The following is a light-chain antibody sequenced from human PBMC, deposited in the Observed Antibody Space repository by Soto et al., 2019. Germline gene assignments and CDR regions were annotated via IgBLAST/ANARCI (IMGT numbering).Light chain of an antibody. CDR2: AAS. Sequence: DIQMTQSPSSLSASVGDRVTITCRPSKSFSTNLNGNRQKQGKAPKLLIYAASSLQSGVPSRFSGSGSGTDFTLTISSLQPEDFATYYCQQSYSTPRTFGQGTKVEIK. V-gene: IGKV1-39*01. CDR3: QQSYSTPRT. CDR1: KSFSTN. J-gene: IGKJ1*01.